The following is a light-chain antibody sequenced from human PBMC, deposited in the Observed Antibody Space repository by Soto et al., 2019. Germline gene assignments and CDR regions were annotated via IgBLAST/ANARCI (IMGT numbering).Light chain of an antibody. J-gene: IGKJ4*01. CDR2: GAS. CDR3: QQYGS. Sequence: VLTQSPGTVSLSPWERATLSCRASQSVSNNYLAWYQQKPGQAHRLLIYGASNRATGIRDRFSGRGSGTDFTLTISRLEPEDYAVYYCQQYGSFGRGTKVDIK. V-gene: IGKV3-20*01. CDR1: QSVSNNY.